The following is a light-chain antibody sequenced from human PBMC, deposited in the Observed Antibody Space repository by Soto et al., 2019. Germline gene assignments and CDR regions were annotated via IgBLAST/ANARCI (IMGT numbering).Light chain of an antibody. CDR1: SSDVGGYNY. CDR3: CSYAGSSAV. V-gene: IGLV2-11*01. CDR2: DVS. Sequence: QSALTQPRSVSGSPGQSVTISCTGTSSDVGGYNYVSWYQQHPGKAPKLMIYDVSKRPSGVPDRFSGSKSGNTASLTISGLQAEGEADYYCCSYAGSSAVFGGGTQLTVL. J-gene: IGLJ7*01.